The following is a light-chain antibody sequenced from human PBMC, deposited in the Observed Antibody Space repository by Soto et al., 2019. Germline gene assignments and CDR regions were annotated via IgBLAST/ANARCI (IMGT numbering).Light chain of an antibody. CDR3: CSFTSSTTYV. J-gene: IGLJ1*01. Sequence: VLTQPASVSGSLGQSITISCTGTSSDVGGYNYVSWYQQQPGKAPKLMISEVSNRPSGISNRFSGSKSGNTASLIISGLQAEDEADYYCCSFTSSTTYVFGTGTKVTVL. V-gene: IGLV2-14*01. CDR2: EVS. CDR1: SSDVGGYNY.